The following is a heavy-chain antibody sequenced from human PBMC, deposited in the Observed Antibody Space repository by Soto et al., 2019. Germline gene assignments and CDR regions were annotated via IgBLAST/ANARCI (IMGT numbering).Heavy chain of an antibody. Sequence: QVQLVQSGAEVKKPGSSVKVSCKASVGTFSSYAISWVRQAPGQGLEWMGGIIPIFGTANYAQKFQGRVTITADESTSKAYMELSSLRSEDTAVYYCASVEINRKNWFDPWGQGTLVTVSS. CDR3: ASVEINRKNWFDP. V-gene: IGHV1-69*12. J-gene: IGHJ5*02. CDR1: VGTFSSYA. CDR2: IIPIFGTA. D-gene: IGHD5-12*01.